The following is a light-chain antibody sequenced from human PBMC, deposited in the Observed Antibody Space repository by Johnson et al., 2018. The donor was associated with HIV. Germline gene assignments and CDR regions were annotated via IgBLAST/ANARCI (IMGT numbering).Light chain of an antibody. CDR3: GIWDASLSPLYV. CDR2: ENN. J-gene: IGLJ1*01. V-gene: IGLV1-51*02. CDR1: SSDMGNYA. Sequence: QSILTQPPSVSAAPGQKVTISCSGSSSDMGNYAVSWYQQLPGTAPKLLIYENNKRPSGLPDRFSGSKSGATATLGITGLQTGDEADYYCGIWDASLSPLYVFGSGTTLTVL.